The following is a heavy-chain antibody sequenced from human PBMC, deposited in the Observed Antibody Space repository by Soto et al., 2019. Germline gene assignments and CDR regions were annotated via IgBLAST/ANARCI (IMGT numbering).Heavy chain of an antibody. CDR3: ARTLTRITIFGVVISWFDP. CDR1: GYRNTRYH. J-gene: IGHJ5*02. CDR2: MNPNSGNT. Sequence: KRDCKTAGYRNTRYHSNCVRLTTGQGLEWMGWMNPNSGNTGYAQKFQGRVTMTRNTSISTAYMELSSLRSEDTAVYYCARTLTRITIFGVVISWFDPWGQGTLVTVSS. V-gene: IGHV1-8*01. D-gene: IGHD3-3*01.